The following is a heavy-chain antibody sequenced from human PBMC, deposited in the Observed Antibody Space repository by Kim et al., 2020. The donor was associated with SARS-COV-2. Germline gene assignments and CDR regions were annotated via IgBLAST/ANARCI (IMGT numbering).Heavy chain of an antibody. CDR3: AMSPIRIAAAGNDAFDI. J-gene: IGHJ3*02. D-gene: IGHD6-13*01. Sequence: GGSLRLSCAASGFTFSSYSMNWVRQAPGKGLEWVSSISSSSSYIYYADSVKGRFTISRDNAKNSLYLQMNSLRVEDTAVYYCAMSPIRIAAAGNDAFDIWGQGTMVTVSS. CDR2: ISSSSSYI. CDR1: GFTFSSYS. V-gene: IGHV3-21*01.